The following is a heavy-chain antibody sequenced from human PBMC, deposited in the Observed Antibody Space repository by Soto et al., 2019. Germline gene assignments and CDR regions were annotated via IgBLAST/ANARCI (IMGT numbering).Heavy chain of an antibody. J-gene: IGHJ3*02. V-gene: IGHV1-69*13. D-gene: IGHD6-19*01. CDR3: AKVWQWLPQEAFDI. CDR1: GGTFSSYA. Sequence: GASVKVSCKASGGTFSSYAISWVRQAPGQGLEWMGGIIPIFGTANYAQKFQGRVTITADESTCTAYMELSSLRSEDTAVYYCAKVWQWLPQEAFDIWGQGTMVTVSS. CDR2: IIPIFGTA.